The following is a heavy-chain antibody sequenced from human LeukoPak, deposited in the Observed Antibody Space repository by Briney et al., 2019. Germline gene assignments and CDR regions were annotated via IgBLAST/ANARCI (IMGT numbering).Heavy chain of an antibody. J-gene: IGHJ4*02. CDR2: ISPSGSTI. CDR1: GFTLNNYE. Sequence: GGSLRLSCAASGFTLNNYEMNWVRQAPGKGLEWVSYISPSGSTIYYADSVKGRFTISKDNSKNTLYLQMNSLRAEDTAVYYCARDYYDSSGYYPWGYWGQGTLVTVSS. CDR3: ARDYYDSSGYYPWGY. V-gene: IGHV3-48*01. D-gene: IGHD3-22*01.